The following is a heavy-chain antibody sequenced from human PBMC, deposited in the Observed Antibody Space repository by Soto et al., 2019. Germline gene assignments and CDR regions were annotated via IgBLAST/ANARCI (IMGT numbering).Heavy chain of an antibody. CDR2: SRNKANSYIT. Sequence: PGGSLRLSCEASGFTFSYNYLNLVRQAPGKGLEWVGRSRNKANSYITEYATSVKGRFTISRDESKNSLYLQMNSLKTEDTAVYYCARFSGSYTRGIDYWGQGTLVTVSS. V-gene: IGHV3-72*01. CDR3: ARFSGSYTRGIDY. J-gene: IGHJ4*02. CDR1: GFTFSYNY. D-gene: IGHD1-26*01.